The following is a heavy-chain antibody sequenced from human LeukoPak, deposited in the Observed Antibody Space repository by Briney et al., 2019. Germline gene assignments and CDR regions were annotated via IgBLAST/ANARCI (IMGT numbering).Heavy chain of an antibody. D-gene: IGHD4-23*01. CDR2: IRLDQSHK. CDR3: AKDSRWSQDY. Sequence: PGGSLRLSCAASGFIFSNYGMHGVRPAPGKGLEWVTHIRLDQSHKSYADSVKGRFTISRDTSKNTVYLQMNRLRGDDTAVYYCAKDSRWSQDYWGQGTLVTVSS. J-gene: IGHJ4*02. CDR1: GFIFSNYG. V-gene: IGHV3-30*02.